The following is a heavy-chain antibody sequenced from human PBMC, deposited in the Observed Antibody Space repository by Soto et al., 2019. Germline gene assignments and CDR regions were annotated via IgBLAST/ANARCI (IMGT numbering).Heavy chain of an antibody. D-gene: IGHD3-10*01. CDR3: ARVHPPMVRGVIITSYFDY. J-gene: IGHJ4*02. CDR2: IIPILGIA. V-gene: IGHV1-69*02. CDR1: GGTFSSYT. Sequence: SVKVSCKASGGTFSSYTISWVRQAPGQGLEWMGRIIPILGIANYAQKLQGRVTMTTDTSTSTAYMELRSLRSDDTAVYYCARVHPPMVRGVIITSYFDYWGQGTLVTVSS.